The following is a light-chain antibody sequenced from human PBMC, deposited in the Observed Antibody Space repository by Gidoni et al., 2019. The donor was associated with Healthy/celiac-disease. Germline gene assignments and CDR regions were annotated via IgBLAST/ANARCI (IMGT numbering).Light chain of an antibody. CDR2: AAS. V-gene: IGKV1-16*02. CDR1: QGISKS. CDR3: QQYNSYPLT. J-gene: IGKJ4*01. Sequence: DIQMTQSPSSLSASVGDRVTTSRRASQGISKSGKAPKSLIYAASSLKSGAPSKFSGSGSGTDFTLTISSLQPEDFATYYCQQYNSYPLTFGGGTKVEIK.